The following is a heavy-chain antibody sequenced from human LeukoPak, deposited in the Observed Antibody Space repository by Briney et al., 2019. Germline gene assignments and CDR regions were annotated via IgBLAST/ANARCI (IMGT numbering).Heavy chain of an antibody. CDR3: ARGRREDCSGGSCYPTNLDY. CDR1: GGSFSGYY. J-gene: IGHJ4*02. V-gene: IGHV4-34*01. D-gene: IGHD2-15*01. Sequence: SETLSLTCAVYGGSFSGYYWSWIRQPPGKGLEWIGEINHSGSTNYNQSLKSRVTISVDTSKNQFSLKLSSVTAADTAVYYCARGRREDCSGGSCYPTNLDYWGQGTLVTVSS. CDR2: INHSGST.